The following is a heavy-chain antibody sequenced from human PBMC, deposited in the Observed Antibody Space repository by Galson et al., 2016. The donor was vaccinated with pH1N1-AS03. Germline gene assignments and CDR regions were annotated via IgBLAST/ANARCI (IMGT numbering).Heavy chain of an antibody. CDR1: GFTFNEYY. V-gene: IGHV3-11*01. Sequence: SLRLSCAASGFTFNEYYMSWIRQAPGKGLEWVAYISSSVGKIYYRDSVKGRFTVSRDNAKNSVYLQMYSLRLDDSAVYYCVGEGRGYYGSGSPYWGQGTLVTVSS. D-gene: IGHD3-10*01. CDR3: VGEGRGYYGSGSPY. J-gene: IGHJ4*02. CDR2: ISSSVGKI.